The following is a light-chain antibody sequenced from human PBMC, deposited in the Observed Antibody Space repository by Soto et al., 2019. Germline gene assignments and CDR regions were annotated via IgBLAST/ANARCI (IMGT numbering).Light chain of an antibody. V-gene: IGKV1-5*01. J-gene: IGKJ5*01. Sequence: DGQVTRSPSTLSASVGDRVNITCRASQSISSWLAWYQQKPGKAPKLLIYDASSLESGVPSRFSGSGSGTDFTLTISCLQSEDFATYYCQQYYSYPITFGQGTRLEIK. CDR1: QSISSW. CDR3: QQYYSYPIT. CDR2: DAS.